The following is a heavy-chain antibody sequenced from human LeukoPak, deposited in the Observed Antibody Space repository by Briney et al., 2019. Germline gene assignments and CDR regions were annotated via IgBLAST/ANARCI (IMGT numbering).Heavy chain of an antibody. CDR3: ARDPLSGWHDY. CDR2: INAGNGDT. D-gene: IGHD6-19*01. V-gene: IGHV1-3*01. Sequence: ASVKVSCKAAGYTFTNYAIHLVRQAPGQRLEWMGWINAGNGDTKYSQKFQGRVTITRDTSASTAYMDLSSLRSEDTAVYYCARDPLSGWHDYWGQGTLVTVSS. CDR1: GYTFTNYA. J-gene: IGHJ4*02.